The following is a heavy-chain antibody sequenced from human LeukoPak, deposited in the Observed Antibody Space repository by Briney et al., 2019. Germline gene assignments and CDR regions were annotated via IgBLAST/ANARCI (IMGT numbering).Heavy chain of an antibody. CDR2: IRYDGSNK. Sequence: PGGSLRLSCAASGFTFSSYGIHWVRQAPGTGLEWVAFIRYDGSNKYYADSVKGRFTISRDNSKNTLFLQMNTLRADDTAVYYCAKDHGSSDWYYFDYWGQGTLVTVSS. V-gene: IGHV3-30*02. CDR1: GFTFSSYG. CDR3: AKDHGSSDWYYFDY. J-gene: IGHJ4*02. D-gene: IGHD6-13*01.